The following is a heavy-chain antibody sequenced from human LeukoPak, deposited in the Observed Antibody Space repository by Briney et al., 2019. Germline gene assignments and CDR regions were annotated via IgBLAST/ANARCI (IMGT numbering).Heavy chain of an antibody. CDR2: IRYDGSNK. D-gene: IGHD3-22*01. CDR1: GFTFSSYG. Sequence: GGSLRLSCAASGFTFSSYGMHWVRQAPGKGLEWVAFIRYDGSNKYYADSVKGRFTISRDNSKNTLYLQMNSLRAEDTAVYYCAKDTDYYDSSGYSMIDYWGQGTLVTVSS. J-gene: IGHJ4*02. CDR3: AKDTDYYDSSGYSMIDY. V-gene: IGHV3-30*02.